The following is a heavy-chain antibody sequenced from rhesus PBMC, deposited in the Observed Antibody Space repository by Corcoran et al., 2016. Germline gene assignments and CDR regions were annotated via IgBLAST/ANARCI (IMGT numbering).Heavy chain of an antibody. CDR2: ISYSGST. V-gene: IGHV4-122*02. Sequence: QLQLQESGPGLVKPSETLSVTCAVSGYSISSGYGWSWIRQPPGKGLEWIGYISYSGSTSYNPSLKSRVTISRDTAKNQFSLKLSSVTAADTAVYYCARDWERQPFDYWGQGVLVTVSS. CDR3: ARDWERQPFDY. J-gene: IGHJ4*01. D-gene: IGHD6-25*01. CDR1: GYSISSGYG.